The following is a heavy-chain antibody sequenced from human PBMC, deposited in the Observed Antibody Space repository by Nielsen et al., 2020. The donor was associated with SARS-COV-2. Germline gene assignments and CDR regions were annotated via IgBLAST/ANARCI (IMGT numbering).Heavy chain of an antibody. CDR2: IYPGDSDA. CDR1: GYSFTSYW. Sequence: KVSCKGSGYSFTSYWIGWVRQMPGKGLEWMGIIYPGDSDARYSPSFQGQVTISADKSISTAYLQWSSLKASDTAMYYCARGYGSGRPPFDPWGQGTLVTVSS. J-gene: IGHJ5*02. CDR3: ARGYGSGRPPFDP. V-gene: IGHV5-51*01. D-gene: IGHD3-10*01.